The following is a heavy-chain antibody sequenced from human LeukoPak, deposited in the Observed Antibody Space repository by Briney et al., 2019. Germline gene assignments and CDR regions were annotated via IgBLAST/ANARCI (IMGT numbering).Heavy chain of an antibody. D-gene: IGHD2-15*01. CDR1: GFTFDDYA. CDR2: ISWNSGSI. V-gene: IGHV3-9*01. J-gene: IGHJ2*01. Sequence: GGSLRLSCAASGFTFDDYAMHWVRQAPGKGLEWVSGISWNSGSIGYADSVKGRFTISRDNAKNSLYLQMNSLRAEDTALYYCARDYFSRAAVLGYFDLWGRGTLVTVSS. CDR3: ARDYFSRAAVLGYFDL.